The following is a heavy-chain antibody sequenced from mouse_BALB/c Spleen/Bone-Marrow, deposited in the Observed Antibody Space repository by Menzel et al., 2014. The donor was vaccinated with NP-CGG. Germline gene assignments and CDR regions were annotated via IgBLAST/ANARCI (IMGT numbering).Heavy chain of an antibody. Sequence: EVHLVESGGGLVQPGGSLKLSCVASGFTFSSYGMSWVRQTPDKRLELVATINNNGGSTYYPDNLKGQFTISRDNSKKALFLQMSSLKSEDTAMYCCARVYGWYFDVWGAGTTVTVSS. D-gene: IGHD1-1*01. J-gene: IGHJ1*01. V-gene: IGHV5-6-3*01. CDR3: ARVYGWYFDV. CDR1: GFTFSSYG. CDR2: INNNGGST.